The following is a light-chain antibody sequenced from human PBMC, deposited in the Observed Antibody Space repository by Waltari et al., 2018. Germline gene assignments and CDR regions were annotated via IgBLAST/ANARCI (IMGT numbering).Light chain of an antibody. CDR3: QQYDTSPGT. CDR2: GAY. Sequence: SPSTLSLSAGDTATLSCRASQSLSVAYLAWYQHRSGQAPRLLIYGAYYRATGIPDRFSGSGSGTDFTLTITRLEPDDFAVYYCQQYDTSPGTFGQGTNLEI. V-gene: IGKV3-20*01. CDR1: QSLSVAY. J-gene: IGKJ2*01.